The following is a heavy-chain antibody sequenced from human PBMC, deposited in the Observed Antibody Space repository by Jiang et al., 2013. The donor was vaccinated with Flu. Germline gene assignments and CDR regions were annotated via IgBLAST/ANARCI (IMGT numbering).Heavy chain of an antibody. CDR2: YGMMEVI. CDR3: ARDGEDYDLGELSLGYFDY. D-gene: IGHD3-16*02. CDR1: TFSSYG. V-gene: IGHV3-33*01. Sequence: TFSSYGMHWVARLRQGLEWWQLYGMMEVINTIADSVKGRFTISRDNSKNTLYLQMNSLRAEDTAVYYCARDGEDYDLGELSLGYFDYWGQGTLVTVSS. J-gene: IGHJ4*02.